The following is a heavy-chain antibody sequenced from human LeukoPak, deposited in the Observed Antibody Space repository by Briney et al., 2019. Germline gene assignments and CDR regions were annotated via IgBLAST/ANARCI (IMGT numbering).Heavy chain of an antibody. D-gene: IGHD1-26*01. CDR1: GFTLSDYW. CDR3: VRDGGGSTPYDC. V-gene: IGHV3-74*01. CDR2: ISPDGRKI. J-gene: IGHJ4*02. Sequence: GGSLRLSCAASGFTLSDYWMNWVRQAPGKGPGWVSHISPDGRKIAYADSVKGRFTISRDRAKNTLYLQMNSLRVGDTAVYYCVRDGGGSTPYDCWGQGTLVTVSS.